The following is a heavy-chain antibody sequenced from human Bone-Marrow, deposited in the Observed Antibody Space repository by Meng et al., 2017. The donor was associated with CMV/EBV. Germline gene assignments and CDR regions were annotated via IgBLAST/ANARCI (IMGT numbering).Heavy chain of an antibody. V-gene: IGHV3-21*01. CDR2: ISSGSTSI. CDR1: GFTFSSYT. Sequence: GGSLRLSCTASGFTFSSYTMNWVRQAPGKGLEWVSSISSGSTSIYYTDSVRGRFAISRDNAKNSLYLQMNSLRAEDTAVYYCAREDVIPVAPFDYWGQGTLV. D-gene: IGHD2-2*01. J-gene: IGHJ4*02. CDR3: AREDVIPVAPFDY.